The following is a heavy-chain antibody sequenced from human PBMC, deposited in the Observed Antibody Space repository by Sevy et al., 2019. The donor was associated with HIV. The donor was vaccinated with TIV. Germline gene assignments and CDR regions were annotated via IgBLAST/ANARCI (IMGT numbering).Heavy chain of an antibody. V-gene: IGHV3-21*06. CDR2: ISGSSNYI. J-gene: IGHJ3*02. CDR1: GFSFSSYS. Sequence: GGSLRLSCAASGFSFSSYSMNWDRQAPGKGLEWVSSISGSSNYIYYAASVKGRFTISRDNAKNSLYLQMNSLRAEDTAVYYCARGPSIWGQGTMVTVSS. CDR3: ARGPSI.